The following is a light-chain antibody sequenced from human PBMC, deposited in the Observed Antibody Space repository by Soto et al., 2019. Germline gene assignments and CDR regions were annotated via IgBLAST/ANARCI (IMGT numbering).Light chain of an antibody. Sequence: QSVLTQPPSASASLGASVKLTCTLSSGHSSYTIAWHQQQPEKGPRYLMRLNNDGSHSRGAGIPDRFSGSSSGAERYLTISSLQSEDEADYYCQTWGTGIQVFGGGTKLTVL. J-gene: IGLJ3*02. CDR2: LNNDGSH. V-gene: IGLV4-69*01. CDR1: SGHSSYT. CDR3: QTWGTGIQV.